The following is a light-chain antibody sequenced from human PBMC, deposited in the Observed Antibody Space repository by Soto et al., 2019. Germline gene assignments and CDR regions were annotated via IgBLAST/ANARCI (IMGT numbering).Light chain of an antibody. V-gene: IGKV4-1*01. CDR3: QQYFLSPIT. Sequence: IVMTQSPYSLPVSLWEKAVIKCESIGRRFSSPNKKDYLAWYQQKSGQSPKLLIYWASSRESGVPDRFSGSGSGTDFTLTISSLQAEDVAVYYCQQYFLSPITFGQGTRLEI. CDR2: WAS. CDR1: GRRFSSPNKKDY. J-gene: IGKJ5*01.